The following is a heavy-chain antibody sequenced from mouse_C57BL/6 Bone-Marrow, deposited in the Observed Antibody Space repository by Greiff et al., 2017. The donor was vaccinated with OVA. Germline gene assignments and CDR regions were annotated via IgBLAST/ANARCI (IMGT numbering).Heavy chain of an antibody. CDR3: ARGRAYGIFAY. CDR1: GYTFTDYY. J-gene: IGHJ3*01. V-gene: IGHV1-26*01. D-gene: IGHD3-3*01. CDR2: INPNNGGT. Sequence: EVQLKQSGPELVKPGASVKISCKASGYTFTDYYMNWVKQSHGKSLEWIGDINPNNGGTSYNQKFKGKATLTVDKSSSTAYMELRSLTSEDSAVYYCARGRAYGIFAYWGQGTLVTVSA.